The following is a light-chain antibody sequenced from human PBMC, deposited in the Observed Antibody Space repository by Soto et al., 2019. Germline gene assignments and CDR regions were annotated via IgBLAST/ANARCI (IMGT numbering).Light chain of an antibody. J-gene: IGKJ5*01. Sequence: EIVLTQSPVTLSLSPGERATLSCRASQSLTNSFIAWYQQKPGQAPRLLIYDTSSRATGIPDRFSGSGSGTDFTLTISRLEPEDFAVFFCQQYGTSEIIFGQGTRLEI. V-gene: IGKV3-20*01. CDR3: QQYGTSEII. CDR2: DTS. CDR1: QSLTNSF.